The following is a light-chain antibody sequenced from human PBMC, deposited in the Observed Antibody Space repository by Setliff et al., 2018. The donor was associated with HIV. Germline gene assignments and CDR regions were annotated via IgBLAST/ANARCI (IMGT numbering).Light chain of an antibody. Sequence: QSVLTQPASVSGSPGQSITISCSGTRNDVGRYDLVSWYQQHPGKAPKLMIYQASRRPSGVSNRFSASKSGNTASLTISGLQAEDEADHYCCSNTGSNTYVFGTGTKVTVL. CDR2: QAS. J-gene: IGLJ1*01. V-gene: IGLV2-23*01. CDR1: RNDVGRYDL. CDR3: CSNTGSNTYV.